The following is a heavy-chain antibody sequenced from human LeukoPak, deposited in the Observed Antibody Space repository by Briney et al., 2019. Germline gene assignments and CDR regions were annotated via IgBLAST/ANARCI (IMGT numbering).Heavy chain of an antibody. Sequence: GASVKVFCKASGYTFTSYGISWVRQAPGQGLEWMGWISAYNGNTNYAQKLQGRVTMTTDTSTSTAYMELSRLRSDDTAVYYCARVTAAAGTYFDSWGQGTLVTVSS. D-gene: IGHD6-13*01. CDR1: GYTFTSYG. J-gene: IGHJ4*02. CDR3: ARVTAAAGTYFDS. V-gene: IGHV1-18*01. CDR2: ISAYNGNT.